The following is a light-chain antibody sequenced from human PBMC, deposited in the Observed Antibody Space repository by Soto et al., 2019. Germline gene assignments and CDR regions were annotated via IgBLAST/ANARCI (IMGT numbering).Light chain of an antibody. Sequence: DIQMTQSPSSLSASVGDRVTITCRASQSINNNLSWYQQKPGKAPNLLIYAASSLQRGVPSRFSGSGSGTDFTLTISSLQPEDFATYYCQQSYSTVLSFGGGTKVGIK. V-gene: IGKV1-39*01. CDR2: AAS. CDR3: QQSYSTVLS. J-gene: IGKJ4*01. CDR1: QSINNN.